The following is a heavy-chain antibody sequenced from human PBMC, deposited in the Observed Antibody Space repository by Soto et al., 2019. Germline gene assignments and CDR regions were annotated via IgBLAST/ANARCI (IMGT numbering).Heavy chain of an antibody. CDR2: IYPGDSDT. Sequence: GESLKISCKASGYSFTTYWIGWVRQMPGKGLEWMGIIYPGDSDTRYSPSFQGQVTISADKSISTAYLQWSSLKASDSAMFYCARKDIAGNSVDFWXQGTLVTVSS. V-gene: IGHV5-51*01. D-gene: IGHD6-13*01. CDR3: ARKDIAGNSVDF. J-gene: IGHJ4*02. CDR1: GYSFTTYW.